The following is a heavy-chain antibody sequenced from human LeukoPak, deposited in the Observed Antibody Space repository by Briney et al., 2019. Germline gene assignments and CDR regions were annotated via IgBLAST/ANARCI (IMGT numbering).Heavy chain of an antibody. CDR3: VKESTTSWLFDY. CDR1: GFTFSGHG. V-gene: IGHV3-33*06. D-gene: IGHD2-2*01. CDR2: IWYDGSNK. J-gene: IGHJ4*02. Sequence: GGSLRLSCAASGFTFSGHGMSWGRQAPGKGLEWVAVIWYDGSNKYYADSVKGRFTISRDNSKNTLYLQMSSLRVEDMAVYYCVKESTTSWLFDYWGQGTLVIVSS.